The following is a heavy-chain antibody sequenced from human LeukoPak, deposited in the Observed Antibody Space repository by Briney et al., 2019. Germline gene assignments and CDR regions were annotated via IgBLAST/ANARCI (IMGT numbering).Heavy chain of an antibody. CDR2: IDGNAITT. CDR1: GFTFRTYS. V-gene: IGHV3-23*01. CDR3: AKDQRPDCFYDIDN. Sequence: PGGSLRLSCSASGFTFRTYSINWVRQAPRKGLEWVSIIDGNAITTYYADSVKGRFTVSRDNSRNVVYLQMHGLRAEDTGVYYCAKDQRPDCFYDIDNWGQGTLVTASS. J-gene: IGHJ4*02. D-gene: IGHD5/OR15-5a*01.